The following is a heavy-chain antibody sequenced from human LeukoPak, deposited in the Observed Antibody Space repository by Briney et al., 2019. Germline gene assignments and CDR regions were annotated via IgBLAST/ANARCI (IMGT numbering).Heavy chain of an antibody. D-gene: IGHD2-8*01. Sequence: SETLSLTCTVSGGSISSYYWGWVRQPPGKGLEWIGYIYYSGSTNYNPSLKSRVTISVDTSKNQFSLKLSSVTAADTAVYYCARCLGCPKWYFDLWGRGTLVTVSS. J-gene: IGHJ2*01. CDR3: ARCLGCPKWYFDL. V-gene: IGHV4-59*01. CDR1: GGSISSYY. CDR2: IYYSGST.